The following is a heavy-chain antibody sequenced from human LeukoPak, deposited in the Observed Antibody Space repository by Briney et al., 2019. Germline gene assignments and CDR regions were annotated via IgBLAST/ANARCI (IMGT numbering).Heavy chain of an antibody. J-gene: IGHJ4*02. Sequence: GRTLRLSCAASGFSFSDHYMDWVRLAPGTWLDRVCRSRNRAKSYTTDYAASVRGRFTISRDDSQNSLYLQMRSLKTEDTAVYHCVRVAYTSDWHFDYWGQGTLVTVSS. CDR2: SRNRAKSYTT. CDR3: VRVAYTSDWHFDY. V-gene: IGHV3-72*01. D-gene: IGHD6-19*01. CDR1: GFSFSDHY.